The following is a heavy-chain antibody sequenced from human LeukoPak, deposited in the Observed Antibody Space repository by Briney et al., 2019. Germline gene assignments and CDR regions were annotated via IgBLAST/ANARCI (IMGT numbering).Heavy chain of an antibody. CDR3: ARAGSGSGWYFDY. D-gene: IGHD6-19*01. CDR2: ISPYNGNT. V-gene: IGHV1-18*01. J-gene: IGHJ4*02. Sequence: ASVKVSCKASGYDFTSVGITWVRRAPGQGLEWMGWISPYNGNTRYAQKFQGRVAMTTDTSTTAAYMELRGLRFNDTAVYYCARAGSGSGWYFDYWGQGTLVTVSS. CDR1: GYDFTSVG.